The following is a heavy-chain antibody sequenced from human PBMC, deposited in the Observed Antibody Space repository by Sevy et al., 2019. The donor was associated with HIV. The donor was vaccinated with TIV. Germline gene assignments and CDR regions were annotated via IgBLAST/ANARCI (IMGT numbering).Heavy chain of an antibody. J-gene: IGHJ4*02. CDR1: EFTFSAYW. Sequence: SGYLRLSCAASEFTFSAYWMTWIRQAPGKGLEWVANIKQDGSEKYYGDSVKGRFTVSRDNAKNSLYLQMNSLRVEDSAVYYCAGGGALDYWGQGTLVTVSS. D-gene: IGHD1-26*01. CDR2: IKQDGSEK. V-gene: IGHV3-7*01. CDR3: AGGGALDY.